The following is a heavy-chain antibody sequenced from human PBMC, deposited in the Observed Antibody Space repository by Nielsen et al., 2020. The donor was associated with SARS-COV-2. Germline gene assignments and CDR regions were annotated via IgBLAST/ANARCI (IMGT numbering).Heavy chain of an antibody. CDR3: ARAYSSSSGYYYYGMDV. Sequence: SGPPLVKPTQTLTLTCTFSGFSLSTSGMCVRWIRQPPGKALEWLALIDWDDDKYYSTSLKTRLTISKDTSKNQVVLTMTNMDPVDTATYYCARAYSSSSGYYYYGMDVWGQGTTVTVSS. D-gene: IGHD6-6*01. CDR1: GFSLSTSGMC. J-gene: IGHJ6*02. V-gene: IGHV2-70*01. CDR2: IDWDDDK.